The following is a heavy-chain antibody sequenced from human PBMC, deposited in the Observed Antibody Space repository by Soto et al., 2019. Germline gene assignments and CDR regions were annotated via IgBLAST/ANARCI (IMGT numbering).Heavy chain of an antibody. Sequence: PSETLSLTCAVYGGSFSGYYWSWIRQPPGKGLEWIVEINHSGSTNYNPSLKSRVTISVDTSKNQFSLKLSSVTAADTAVYYCAREIAVNIYYYYMDVWGKGTTVTVSS. CDR3: AREIAVNIYYYYMDV. J-gene: IGHJ6*03. CDR2: INHSGST. D-gene: IGHD6-19*01. V-gene: IGHV4-34*01. CDR1: GGSFSGYY.